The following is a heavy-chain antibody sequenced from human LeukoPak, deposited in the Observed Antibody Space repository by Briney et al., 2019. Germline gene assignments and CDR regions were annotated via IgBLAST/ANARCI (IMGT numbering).Heavy chain of an antibody. CDR1: GGSFSGYY. CDR2: ITDTGST. J-gene: IGHJ4*02. V-gene: IGHV4-34*01. D-gene: IGHD4/OR15-4a*01. Sequence: SETLSLTCTIHGGSFSGYYWSWIRQVPGKGLEWIGEITDTGSTDYSPSLKGRVNMSIDTSKNQHSLSLTSVTAADTAVYFCARGGRTISGRFSYWGRGTPVTVSS. CDR3: ARGGRTISGRFSY.